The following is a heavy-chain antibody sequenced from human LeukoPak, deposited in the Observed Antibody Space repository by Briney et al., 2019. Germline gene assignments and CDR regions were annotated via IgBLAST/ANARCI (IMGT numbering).Heavy chain of an antibody. V-gene: IGHV3-53*01. Sequence: PGGSLRLSCAASGFTVSSNYMSWVRQAPGKGLEWVSVIYSGGSTYYSDSVKGRCTISRSNSKNTPYLLINSRIAEDAESVYHAQLPPRGDLXNXXGQGXXVTV. J-gene: IGHJ4*02. CDR3: AQLPPRGDLXNX. CDR2: IYSGGST. D-gene: IGHD2-21*02. CDR1: GFTVSSNY.